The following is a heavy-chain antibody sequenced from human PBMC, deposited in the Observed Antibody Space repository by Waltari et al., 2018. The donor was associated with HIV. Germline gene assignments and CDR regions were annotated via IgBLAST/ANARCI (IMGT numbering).Heavy chain of an antibody. CDR2: IDSSSSYI. CDR3: ARFDGGNSEVYH. CDR1: GFTFRVSS. Sequence: EVHLVESGGGLVKPGGSLRLSCAASGFTFRVSSMTWVRQAPGKGLGWVSTIDSSSSYIDYSDSVRGRFTISRDNAKNALFLQMDALRAEDTAFYYCARFDGGNSEVYHWGQGTLVTVSS. D-gene: IGHD2-21*02. V-gene: IGHV3-21*04. J-gene: IGHJ4*02.